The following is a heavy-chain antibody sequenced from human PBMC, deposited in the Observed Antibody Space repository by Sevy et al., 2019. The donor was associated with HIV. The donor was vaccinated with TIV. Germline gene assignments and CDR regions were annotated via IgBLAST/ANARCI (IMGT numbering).Heavy chain of an antibody. J-gene: IGHJ4*02. V-gene: IGHV3-30-3*01. D-gene: IGHD6-19*01. CDR3: ARAIGVAGIDY. Sequence: GGSLRLSCAASGFTFSSYAMHWVRQAPGKGLEWVAVISYDGSNKYYADSVKGRFTISRVNSKNTLYLQMNSLRAEDTAVYYCARAIGVAGIDYWGQGTLVTVSS. CDR2: ISYDGSNK. CDR1: GFTFSSYA.